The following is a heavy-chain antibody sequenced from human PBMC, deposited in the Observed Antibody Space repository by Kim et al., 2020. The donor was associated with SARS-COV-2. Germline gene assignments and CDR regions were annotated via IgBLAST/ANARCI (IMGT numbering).Heavy chain of an antibody. CDR3: ATPSLQLEVY. Sequence: SETLSLTCTVSGGSISSSSYYWGWIRQPPGKGLEWIGSIYYSGSTYYNPSLKSRVTISVDTSKNQFSLKLSSVTAADTAVYYCATPSLQLEVYWGQGTLVTVSS. CDR1: GGSISSSSYY. CDR2: IYYSGST. V-gene: IGHV4-39*01. J-gene: IGHJ4*02. D-gene: IGHD1-1*01.